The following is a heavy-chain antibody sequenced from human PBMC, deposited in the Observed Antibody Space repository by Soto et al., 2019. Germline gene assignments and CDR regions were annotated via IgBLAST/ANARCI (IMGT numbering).Heavy chain of an antibody. D-gene: IGHD4-17*01. J-gene: IGHJ5*02. CDR3: ARSEVTDYGDYFYFDP. V-gene: IGHV1-69*12. CDR1: GSFSRYA. CDR2: IIPIFGMI. Sequence: QVQLVQSGAEVKKPGSSVKVSCKASGSFSRYAFSWVRQAPGQGLEWLGGIIPIFGMINYAQKLQGRVTTTADESTSTVYMQLNSLRAEDTAVYYCARSEVTDYGDYFYFDPWGQGTLVIVSS.